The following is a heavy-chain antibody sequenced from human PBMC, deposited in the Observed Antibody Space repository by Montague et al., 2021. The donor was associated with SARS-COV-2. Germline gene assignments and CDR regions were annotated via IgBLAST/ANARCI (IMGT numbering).Heavy chain of an antibody. D-gene: IGHD2-8*01. CDR2: ISYTGRT. Sequence: SETLSLTCAVSLGSISSPAYSWGGIRQSPGKGSEWIGSISYTGRTYYNPSLRSRVSFSMDTSKNHFSLSLSSVTVADTAVYFCARQLPSYCATNKCYPYYFDGWGQGALVTVSS. CDR1: LGSISSPAYS. J-gene: IGHJ4*02. V-gene: IGHV4-39*01. CDR3: ARQLPSYCATNKCYPYYFDG.